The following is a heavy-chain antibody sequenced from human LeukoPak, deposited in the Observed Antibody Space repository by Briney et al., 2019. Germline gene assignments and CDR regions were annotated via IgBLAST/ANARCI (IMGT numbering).Heavy chain of an antibody. J-gene: IGHJ4*02. CDR1: GYSFTSYW. D-gene: IGHD3-10*01. CDR3: ARWMVRGRPLDY. Sequence: GESLKISCKGSGYSFTSYWSTGVRQMPGEGLEWMGRNDPRDSNTNYSPASQGHVTISDDKSISTAYLQWSSLKASDTAMYYCARWMVRGRPLDYWGQGTLVTVSS. V-gene: IGHV5-10-1*01. CDR2: NDPRDSNT.